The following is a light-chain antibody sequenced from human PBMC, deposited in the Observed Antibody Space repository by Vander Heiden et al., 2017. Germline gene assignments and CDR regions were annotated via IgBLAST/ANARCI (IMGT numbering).Light chain of an antibody. J-gene: IGLJ1*01. Sequence: QSALTQPPSVSGSPGQSVNIYCTGTNSDIVIYNRVSWSQQPPGTAPKLVIFEVNKRPSGIPDRFSGSKSGNTASLTISRLQAEDEADYYCYSLTSGSTLFVFGTGTKVSVL. V-gene: IGLV2-18*02. CDR1: NSDIVIYNR. CDR3: YSLTSGSTLFV. CDR2: EVN.